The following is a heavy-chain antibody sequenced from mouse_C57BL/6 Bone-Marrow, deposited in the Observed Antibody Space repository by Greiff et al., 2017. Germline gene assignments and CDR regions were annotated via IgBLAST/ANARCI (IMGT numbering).Heavy chain of an antibody. Sequence: VQLQQSGPELVKPGDSVKISCKASGYSFTGYFMNWVMQSHGKSLEWIGRINPYNGDTFYNQKFKGKATLTVDKSSSTAHMELRSLTSEDSAVYYCARGLGLRRGFAYWGQGTLVTVSA. V-gene: IGHV1-20*01. CDR2: INPYNGDT. J-gene: IGHJ3*01. CDR3: ARGLGLRRGFAY. CDR1: GYSFTGYF. D-gene: IGHD2-4*01.